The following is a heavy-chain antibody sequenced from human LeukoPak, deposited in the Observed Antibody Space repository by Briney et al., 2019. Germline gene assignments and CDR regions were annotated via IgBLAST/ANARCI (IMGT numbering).Heavy chain of an antibody. CDR1: GGSISSYY. V-gene: IGHV4-59*01. Sequence: SETLSLTCTVSGGSISSYYWSWLRQPPGKGLEWIGYIYYSGSTNYNPSLTSRVTISVDTSKNQFSLKLSSVTAADTAVYYCARGGGRFYYYYYYMDVWGKGTTVTVSS. J-gene: IGHJ6*03. CDR2: IYYSGST. D-gene: IGHD3-16*01. CDR3: ARGGGRFYYYYYYMDV.